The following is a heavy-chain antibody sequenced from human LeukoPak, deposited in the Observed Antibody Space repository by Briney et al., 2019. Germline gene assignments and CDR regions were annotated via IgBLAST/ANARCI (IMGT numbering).Heavy chain of an antibody. Sequence: PSETLSLTCTVSGGSVSSGSYYWSWIRQPPGKGLEWIGYIYYSGSTSYNPSLKSRVTISVDTSKNQFSLKLSSVTAADTAVYYCASGYDSSGYYMYYFDYWGQGTLVTVSS. V-gene: IGHV4-61*01. CDR1: GGSVSSGSYY. D-gene: IGHD3-22*01. CDR2: IYYSGST. J-gene: IGHJ4*02. CDR3: ASGYDSSGYYMYYFDY.